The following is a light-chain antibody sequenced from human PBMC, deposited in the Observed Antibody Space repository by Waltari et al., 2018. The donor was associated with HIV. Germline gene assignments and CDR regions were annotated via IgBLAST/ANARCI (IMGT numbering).Light chain of an antibody. J-gene: IGKJ2*01. V-gene: IGKV4-1*01. CDR2: GAD. CDR1: RNLLYRSNNKSY. Sequence: DVVLTQSPDSLALSVGERAPLNCQSSRNLLYRSNNKSYLAWNQQKAGQRAKLRIYGADTREAGVPDRVSGSGSGTDFTLTISSLQAEDVAVYDCQQYYSVPYTFGQGTKLEIK. CDR3: QQYYSVPYT.